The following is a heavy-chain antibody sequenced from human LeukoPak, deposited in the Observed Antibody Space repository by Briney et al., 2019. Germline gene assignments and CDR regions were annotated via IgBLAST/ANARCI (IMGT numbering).Heavy chain of an antibody. CDR3: ARESLVGTRDWYFDL. Sequence: SETLSLTCTVSGVSINFSYWSWIRQPPGKGLEWVGYIYHSGSTKYNPSLKSRLTLSVDTPKNQFSLRLSSVTAADTAVYYCARESLVGTRDWYFDLWGRGTLATVSS. J-gene: IGHJ2*01. CDR1: GVSINFSY. CDR2: IYHSGST. D-gene: IGHD1-26*01. V-gene: IGHV4-59*01.